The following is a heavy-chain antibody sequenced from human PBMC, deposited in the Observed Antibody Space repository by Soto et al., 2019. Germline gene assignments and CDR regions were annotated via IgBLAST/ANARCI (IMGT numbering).Heavy chain of an antibody. CDR2: IRGETNGGTA. J-gene: IGHJ4*02. Sequence: GGSLRLSCTGSGFNFANYALTWVRQAPGKGLEWVGFIRGETNGGTADYAASLKGRITISRDDSKSIAYLEINSLQTEDTAVYYCTRYYYESSGYYVYWGQGTLVTSPQ. D-gene: IGHD3-22*01. CDR1: GFNFANYA. CDR3: TRYYYESSGYYVY. V-gene: IGHV3-49*04.